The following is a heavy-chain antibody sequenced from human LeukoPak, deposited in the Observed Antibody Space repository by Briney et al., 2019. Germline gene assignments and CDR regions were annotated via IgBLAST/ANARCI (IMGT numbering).Heavy chain of an antibody. CDR3: ARGWGGYYSPNWFDP. Sequence: SETLSLTCTVPGGSISSGGYYWSWIRQHPGKGLEWIGYIYYSGSTYYNPSLKSRVTISVDTSKNQFSLKLSSVTAADTAVYYCARGWGGYYSPNWFDPWGQGTLVTVSS. CDR2: IYYSGST. D-gene: IGHD3-3*01. V-gene: IGHV4-31*03. J-gene: IGHJ5*02. CDR1: GGSISSGGYY.